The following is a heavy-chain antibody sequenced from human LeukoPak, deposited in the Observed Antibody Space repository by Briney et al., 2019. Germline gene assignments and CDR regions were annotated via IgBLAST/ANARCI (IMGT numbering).Heavy chain of an antibody. Sequence: GGSLRLSCAASGLTVSSNYMSWVRQAPGKGLEWVAVVSYDGSNKYYADSVKGRFTISRDNSKNTLYLQMNSLRAEDTAVYYCARGDFWSGYYKLYYFDYWGQGTLVTVSS. V-gene: IGHV3-30-3*01. CDR3: ARGDFWSGYYKLYYFDY. CDR2: VSYDGSNK. CDR1: GLTVSSNY. D-gene: IGHD3-3*01. J-gene: IGHJ4*02.